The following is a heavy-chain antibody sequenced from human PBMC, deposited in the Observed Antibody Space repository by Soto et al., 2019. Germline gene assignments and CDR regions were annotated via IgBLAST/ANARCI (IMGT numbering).Heavy chain of an antibody. CDR1: GASISSYY. CDR3: AYGGSAEGYFDS. V-gene: IGHV4-59*01. CDR2: FYYSGST. D-gene: IGHD1-26*01. J-gene: IGHJ4*02. Sequence: QVQVQESGPGLVKPSETLSLTCTVSGASISSYYWSWVRQPPGKGLEWIGYFYYSGSTNYNPPLKSRVSMSVDTSKKQFSLKLSSVTAADTAVYYCAYGGSAEGYFDSWGQGALVTVSS.